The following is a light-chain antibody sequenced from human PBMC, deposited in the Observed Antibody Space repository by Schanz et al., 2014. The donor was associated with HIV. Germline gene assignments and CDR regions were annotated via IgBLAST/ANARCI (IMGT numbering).Light chain of an antibody. V-gene: IGKV3-20*01. Sequence: EIVLTQSPGTLSLSPGERGTLSCRASQSVKSNFIGWYQQKPGQAPRLLIYDASNRATGIPDRFSGSGSGTDFTLTISRLEPADFAVYYCQQYGSSPPTFGQGTKVEIK. CDR2: DAS. J-gene: IGKJ1*01. CDR3: QQYGSSPPT. CDR1: QSVKSNF.